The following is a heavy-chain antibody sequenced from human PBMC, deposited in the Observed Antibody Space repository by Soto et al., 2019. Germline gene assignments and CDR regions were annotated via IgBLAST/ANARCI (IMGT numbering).Heavy chain of an antibody. J-gene: IGHJ4*02. CDR1: GFSFSNYG. V-gene: IGHV3-30*02. CDR2: IWYDGSNK. D-gene: IGHD3-22*01. CDR3: ARDYYKYYDSSGYYRSPAY. Sequence: GGSLRLSCAGSGFSFSNYGMHWVRQAPGKGLEWVALIWYDGSNKDYADSVKGRFTISRDNSRNTLFLQMNSLRAEDTAVYYCARDYYKYYDSSGYYRSPAYWGQGTLVTVSS.